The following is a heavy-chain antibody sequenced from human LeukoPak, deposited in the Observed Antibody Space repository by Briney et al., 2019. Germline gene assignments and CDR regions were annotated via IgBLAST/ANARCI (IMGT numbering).Heavy chain of an antibody. Sequence: ASVKASCKASGYTFTGYYMHWVRQAPGQGLEWMGWINPNSGGTNYAQTLQGRVTMTRDTSISIVYMELSRLRTDDTAVYYCARALRYDDSSGYYAYWGQGTLVTVSS. J-gene: IGHJ4*02. CDR1: GYTFTGYY. V-gene: IGHV1-2*02. CDR3: ARALRYDDSSGYYAY. CDR2: INPNSGGT. D-gene: IGHD3-22*01.